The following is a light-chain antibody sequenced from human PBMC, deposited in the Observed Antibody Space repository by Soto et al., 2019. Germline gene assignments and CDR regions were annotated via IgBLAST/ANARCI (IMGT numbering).Light chain of an antibody. Sequence: EIVLTQSPATLSLSPGERVTLSCRASQSISSYLAWYKQKPGQAPRLLIYGASSRATGIPDRFSGSGSGTEFTLTISRLEPEDFAVYYCQQYGSSSITFGQGTRLEIK. CDR2: GAS. CDR3: QQYGSSSIT. J-gene: IGKJ5*01. CDR1: QSISSY. V-gene: IGKV3-20*01.